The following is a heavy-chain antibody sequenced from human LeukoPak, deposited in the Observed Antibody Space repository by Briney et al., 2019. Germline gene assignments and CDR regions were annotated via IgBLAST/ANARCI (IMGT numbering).Heavy chain of an antibody. J-gene: IGHJ4*02. CDR1: GFTFSDVW. CDR2: ISGGSTYT. Sequence: GGSLRLSCSGSGFTFSDVWMSWVRQAPGKGLEWVSSISGGSTYTFYADSVMGRFTISRDNAKNSLYLHMSSLRAEDTAVYYCARVRDLYRDYWGQGILVTVSS. D-gene: IGHD5-12*01. CDR3: ARVRDLYRDY. V-gene: IGHV3-21*01.